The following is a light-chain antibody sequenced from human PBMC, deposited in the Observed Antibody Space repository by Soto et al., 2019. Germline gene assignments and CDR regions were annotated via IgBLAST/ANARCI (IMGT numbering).Light chain of an antibody. Sequence: QSALTQPRSVSGSPGQSVTISCTGTSSDVGIYNYVSWYQQHPGKAPKVMIYDVSERPSGVPDRFSGSKSGNTASLTISGLLAEDEADYYCCSYAGSPTYVFGTGTKVTVL. CDR3: CSYAGSPTYV. J-gene: IGLJ1*01. CDR2: DVS. CDR1: SSDVGIYNY. V-gene: IGLV2-11*01.